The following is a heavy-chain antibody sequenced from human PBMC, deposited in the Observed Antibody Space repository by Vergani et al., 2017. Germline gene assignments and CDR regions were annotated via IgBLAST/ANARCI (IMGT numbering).Heavy chain of an antibody. Sequence: QVQLHESGPGLVKPSQTLSLTCTVSGGSINSGGFYLSWIRQHPGKGLEWIGYIYYSGSTYYSPSLKSRVTISVDTSKNKFSLKLTSVTAADTAVYYCAGRGADFWSGSMPHYYMDVWGKGTTVTVSS. J-gene: IGHJ6*03. CDR1: GGSINSGGFY. CDR3: AGRGADFWSGSMPHYYMDV. D-gene: IGHD3-3*01. CDR2: IYYSGST. V-gene: IGHV4-31*03.